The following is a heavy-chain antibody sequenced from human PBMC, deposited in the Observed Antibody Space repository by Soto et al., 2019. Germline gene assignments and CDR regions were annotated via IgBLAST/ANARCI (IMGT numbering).Heavy chain of an antibody. Sequence: APETLSLTCTVSGGSISSYYWSWIRPPAGKGLEWIGRIYTSGSTNYNPSLKSRVTMSVDTSKNQFSLKLSSVTAADTAVYYCARACSSNSCYDVFDYWGQGTLVTAPQ. V-gene: IGHV4-4*07. CDR3: ARACSSNSCYDVFDY. CDR1: GGSISSYY. CDR2: IYTSGST. J-gene: IGHJ4*02. D-gene: IGHD2-2*01.